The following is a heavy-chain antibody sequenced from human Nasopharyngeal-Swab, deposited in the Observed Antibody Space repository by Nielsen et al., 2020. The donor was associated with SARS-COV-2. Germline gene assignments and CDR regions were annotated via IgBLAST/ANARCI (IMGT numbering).Heavy chain of an antibody. CDR1: GFTFSRYA. D-gene: IGHD3-3*01. J-gene: IGHJ6*02. V-gene: IGHV3-23*01. CDR3: AKVPDYDFWSELAGYYYYYGMDV. Sequence: GGSPRLSCAASGFTFSRYAMSWVRQAPGKGLGWVSAISGSGGSTYYADSVKGRFTISRDNSKNTLYLQMNSLRAEDKAVYYCAKVPDYDFWSELAGYYYYYGMDVWGQGTTVTVSS. CDR2: ISGSGGST.